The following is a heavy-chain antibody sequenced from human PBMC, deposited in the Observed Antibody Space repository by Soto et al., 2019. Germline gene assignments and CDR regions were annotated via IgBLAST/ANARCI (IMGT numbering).Heavy chain of an antibody. D-gene: IGHD5-12*01. Sequence: EVQVVESGGGLIQPGGSLRLSCAVSGFTVTINYMSWVRQAPGKGLEWVSVIYTGGTTFYADSVKGRFTITRDTSRNPLYLQMNSLRGEDTAVYYCHGYGHWGQGTLVTVSS. CDR2: IYTGGTT. J-gene: IGHJ4*02. CDR1: GFTVTINY. CDR3: HGYGH. V-gene: IGHV3-53*01.